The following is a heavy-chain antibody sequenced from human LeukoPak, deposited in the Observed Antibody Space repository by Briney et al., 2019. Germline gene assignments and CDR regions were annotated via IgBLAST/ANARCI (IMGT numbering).Heavy chain of an antibody. D-gene: IGHD3-22*01. CDR3: AAYNDSSGYLKAHAFDI. CDR1: GFTFSSYA. V-gene: IGHV3-23*01. Sequence: AGGSLRLSCAASGFTFSSYAMSWVRQAPGKGLEWVSAISGSGGSTYYADSVKGRFTISRDNSKNTLYLQMNSLRAEDTAVYYCAAYNDSSGYLKAHAFDIWGQGTMVTVSS. J-gene: IGHJ3*02. CDR2: ISGSGGST.